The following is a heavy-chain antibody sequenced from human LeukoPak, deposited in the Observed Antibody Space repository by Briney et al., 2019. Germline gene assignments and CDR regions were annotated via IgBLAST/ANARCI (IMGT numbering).Heavy chain of an antibody. CDR1: GFTFSSYA. D-gene: IGHD2-2*01. J-gene: IGHJ6*02. V-gene: IGHV3-23*01. Sequence: GGSLRLSCAASGFTFSSYAMSWVRQAPGKGLEWVSAISGSGGSTYYADSVKGRFTISRDNSKNTLYLQMNSLRAEDTAVYYCANGYCSSTSCFDYGMDVWGQGNPGHRLL. CDR2: ISGSGGST. CDR3: ANGYCSSTSCFDYGMDV.